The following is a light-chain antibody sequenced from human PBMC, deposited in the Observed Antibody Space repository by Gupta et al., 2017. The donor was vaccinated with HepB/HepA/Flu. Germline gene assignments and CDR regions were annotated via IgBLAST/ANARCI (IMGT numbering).Light chain of an antibody. V-gene: IGKV2-30*02. CDR2: RVS. CDR1: QSLVRTDGNTY. J-gene: IGKJ2*01. CDR3: RQDEHWPNT. Sequence: DVVMTQSPLSLPVTLGQPASISCSSSQSLVRTDGNTYLNWFHQGPGQSPRRLIYRVSNRDSGVPDRFSGSGSGTDFTLKISRVEAEDIGVYYCRQDEHWPNTFGQGTKMEIK.